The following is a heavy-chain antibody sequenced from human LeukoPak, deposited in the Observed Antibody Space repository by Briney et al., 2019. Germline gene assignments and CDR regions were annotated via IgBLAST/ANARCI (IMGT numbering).Heavy chain of an antibody. CDR2: IRYDGSNK. Sequence: GGSLRLSCAASGFTFSSYGMHWVRQAPGKGLEWVAFIRYDGSNKYYADSVKGRFTISRDNSKNTPYLQMNSLRAEDTAVYYCGSSGPPGGYFDYWGQGTLVTVSS. J-gene: IGHJ4*02. D-gene: IGHD2-15*01. CDR3: GSSGPPGGYFDY. V-gene: IGHV3-30*02. CDR1: GFTFSSYG.